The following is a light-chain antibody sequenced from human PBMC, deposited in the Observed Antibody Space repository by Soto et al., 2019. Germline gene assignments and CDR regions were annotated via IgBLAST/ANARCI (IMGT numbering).Light chain of an antibody. Sequence: IVMTQSPATLSVSRGERATLSCRANQAISRYLAWYQQKPGKAPRLLIYGASSWATGIPDRFSGSGSGTEFTLTISSLQSEDFAVYYCQHYNSWLGTFGGGTKVDIK. CDR1: QAISRY. CDR3: QHYNSWLGT. J-gene: IGKJ4*01. V-gene: IGKV3-15*01. CDR2: GAS.